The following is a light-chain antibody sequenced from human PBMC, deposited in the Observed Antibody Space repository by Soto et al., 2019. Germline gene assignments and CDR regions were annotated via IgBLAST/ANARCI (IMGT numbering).Light chain of an antibody. V-gene: IGKV3-11*01. CDR1: QSVSSY. Sequence: EIVWTQSPATLSLSPGARATLSCRASQSVSSYLAWYQQKPGQAPRLLIYDASNRAAGIPARFSGSGSGTDFTLTISSLEPEDFAVYYCQQRSNWPTLTFGQGTKVEIK. CDR2: DAS. CDR3: QQRSNWPTLT. J-gene: IGKJ1*01.